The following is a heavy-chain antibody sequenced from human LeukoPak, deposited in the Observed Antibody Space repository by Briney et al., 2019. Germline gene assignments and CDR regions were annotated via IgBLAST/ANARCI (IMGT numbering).Heavy chain of an antibody. D-gene: IGHD6-13*01. V-gene: IGHV1-24*01. CDR1: GYTLTELS. J-gene: IGHJ5*02. CDR2: FDPEDGET. CDR3: ARGLPIPSRSWYPFDP. Sequence: VASVRVSCKVSGYTLTELSMHWVRQAPGKGLEWMGGFDPEDGETIYAQNFQDRVTMTTDASTSTVYMELRSLRSDDTAMYYCARGLPIPSRSWYPFDPWGQGTLVTVSS.